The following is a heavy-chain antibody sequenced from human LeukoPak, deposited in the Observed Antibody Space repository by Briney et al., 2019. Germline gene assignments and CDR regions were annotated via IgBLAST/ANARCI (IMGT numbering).Heavy chain of an antibody. D-gene: IGHD3-22*01. CDR1: GGSINSYY. Sequence: SETLSLTCTVSGGSINSYYWSWIRQPAGKGLERIGRIYTSGTTNYNPSLKSRVTMSVDTSKNHFSLQLRSVTAADTAVYYCASTTYDYDTSGHYFLDYWGQGSLVTVSS. CDR3: ASTTYDYDTSGHYFLDY. V-gene: IGHV4-4*07. J-gene: IGHJ4*02. CDR2: IYTSGTT.